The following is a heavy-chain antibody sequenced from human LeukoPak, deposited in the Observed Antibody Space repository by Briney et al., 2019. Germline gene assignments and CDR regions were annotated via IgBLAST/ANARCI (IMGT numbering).Heavy chain of an antibody. CDR3: AREGGVVLMVYAPNTGWFDP. J-gene: IGHJ5*02. D-gene: IGHD2-8*01. Sequence: SVKVSCKASGGTFSSYAISWVRHAPGPGLELMGGIIPIFGTANYAQKFPGRVTITADESTSTAYMELSSLRAEDTAVYYCAREGGVVLMVYAPNTGWFDPWGQGTLVTVSS. CDR2: IIPIFGTA. CDR1: GGTFSSYA. V-gene: IGHV1-69*13.